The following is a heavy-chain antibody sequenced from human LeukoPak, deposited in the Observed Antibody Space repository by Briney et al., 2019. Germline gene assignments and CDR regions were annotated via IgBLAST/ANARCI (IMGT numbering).Heavy chain of an antibody. CDR1: GGTFSSYA. CDR2: IIPIFGTA. V-gene: IGHV1-69*05. CDR3: ARGFGNGRYYFDY. J-gene: IGHJ4*02. D-gene: IGHD2-8*01. Sequence: SVKASCKASGGTFSSYAISWVRQAPGQGLEWMGGIIPIFGTANYAQKFQGRVTITTDESTSTAYMELSSLRSEDTAVYYCARGFGNGRYYFDYWGQGTLVTVSS.